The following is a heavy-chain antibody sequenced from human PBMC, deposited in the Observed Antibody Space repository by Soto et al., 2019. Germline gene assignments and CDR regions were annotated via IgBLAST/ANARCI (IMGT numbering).Heavy chain of an antibody. V-gene: IGHV3-30*18. CDR1: GFTFSNCG. D-gene: IGHD2-15*01. Sequence: LSCAGSGFTFSNCGLHWVRQAPGKGLDWVSFISFDGSHKYYADSVKGRFTISRDNSNNMLYLQMDSLTTEDTAVYYCAKGGAPRYCNPSNCHPAGAYWAQGTLVTVSS. J-gene: IGHJ4*02. CDR3: AKGGAPRYCNPSNCHPAGAY. CDR2: ISFDGSHK.